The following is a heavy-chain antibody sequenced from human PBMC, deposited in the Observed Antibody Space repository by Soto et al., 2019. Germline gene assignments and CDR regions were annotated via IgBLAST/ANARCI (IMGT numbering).Heavy chain of an antibody. D-gene: IGHD5-12*01. CDR2: IYYSGST. Sequence: SETLSLTCTVSGVSISSYYWSWIRQPPGTALEWIGYIYYSGSTIFNPSVESRVTISVEMSKFQFSLKLISVTAADTAVYFCAREVPIWYSGYGDGAFDIWGQGTMVTVSS. V-gene: IGHV4-59*01. CDR1: GVSISSYY. J-gene: IGHJ3*02. CDR3: AREVPIWYSGYGDGAFDI.